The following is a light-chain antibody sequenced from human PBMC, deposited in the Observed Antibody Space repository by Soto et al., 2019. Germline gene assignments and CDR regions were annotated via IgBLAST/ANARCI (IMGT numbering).Light chain of an antibody. J-gene: IGKJ4*01. V-gene: IGKV3-15*01. CDR2: DAS. CDR1: QSVSGH. CDR3: QQYHDWPLT. Sequence: EIFIKKSPAPLSVSPGGRATLFCRASQSVSGHLAWYQQNPGQAPRLLIYDASTRATGIPARFSGSGSSTEFTLTISSLQSEDFAVYYCQQYHDWPLTFGGGTKVDIK.